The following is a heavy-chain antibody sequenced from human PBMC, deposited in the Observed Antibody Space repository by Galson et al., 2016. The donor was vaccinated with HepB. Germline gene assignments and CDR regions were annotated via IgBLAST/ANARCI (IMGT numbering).Heavy chain of an antibody. D-gene: IGHD3-10*01. CDR3: ARGGGHGFFDY. V-gene: IGHV3-11*01. CDR2: IGGNGSPT. CDR1: GFTFSDYY. Sequence: SLRLSCAASGFTFSDYYMSWIRQAPGKGLEWVAAIGGNGSPTYYADSVRGRFSISRDNSKNTLYLQMNSLRAEDTALYYCARGGGHGFFDYWGQGTQVTVSS. J-gene: IGHJ4*02.